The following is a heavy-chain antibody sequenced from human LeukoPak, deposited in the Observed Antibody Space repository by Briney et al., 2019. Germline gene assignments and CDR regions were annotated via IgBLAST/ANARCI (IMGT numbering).Heavy chain of an antibody. J-gene: IGHJ4*02. D-gene: IGHD1-26*01. Sequence: GSLRLSCAASGFTFSDYSMNWVRQAPGRGLEWVSSISSSSSYIYYADSVKGRFTISRDNAKNSLYLQMNSLRAEDTAVYYCARAASGSYSFDYWGQGTLVTVSS. V-gene: IGHV3-21*01. CDR3: ARAASGSYSFDY. CDR1: GFTFSDYS. CDR2: ISSSSSYI.